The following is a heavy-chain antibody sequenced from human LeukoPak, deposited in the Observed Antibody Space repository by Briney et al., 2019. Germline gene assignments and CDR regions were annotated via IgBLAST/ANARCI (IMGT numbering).Heavy chain of an antibody. CDR2: IYSSGST. CDR1: GASISAFH. J-gene: IGHJ4*02. V-gene: IGHV4-4*07. Sequence: SETLSLTCTVSGASISAFHWTWFRQPAGKGLEWIGLIYSSGSTLFNPSLKSRVAMSVDLTKNQLSLKLTSVTAADTPMYYCARKDGDYWGRGTLVTVSS. CDR3: ARKDGDY.